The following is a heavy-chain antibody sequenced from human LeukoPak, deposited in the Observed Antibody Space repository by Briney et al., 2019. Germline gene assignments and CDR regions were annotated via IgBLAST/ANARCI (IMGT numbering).Heavy chain of an antibody. CDR2: IYSGGST. V-gene: IGHV3-53*01. Sequence: GGSLRLSCAASGFTVSSNYMNWVRQAPGKGLEWVSVIYSGGSTFYADSVEGRFTISRDNSNNTLYLQTNSLRAEDTAMYYCAREYYDNSGGEDAFDIWGPGTMVTVSS. J-gene: IGHJ3*02. CDR3: AREYYDNSGGEDAFDI. D-gene: IGHD3-22*01. CDR1: GFTVSSNY.